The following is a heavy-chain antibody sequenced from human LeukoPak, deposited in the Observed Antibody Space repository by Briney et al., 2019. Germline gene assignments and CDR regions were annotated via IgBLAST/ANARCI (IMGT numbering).Heavy chain of an antibody. J-gene: IGHJ4*02. V-gene: IGHV3-23*01. D-gene: IGHD2-2*01. CDR2: ISGSGGST. CDR3: ARHNYCDTTNCPLDH. Sequence: GGSLRLSCAASGFTFSSYAMSWVRQAPGKGLEWVSAISGSGGSTYYADSVKGRFTISRDNSKNTLYLQMNSLRAEDTAVYYCARHNYCDTTNCPLDHWGQGTLVTVSS. CDR1: GFTFSSYA.